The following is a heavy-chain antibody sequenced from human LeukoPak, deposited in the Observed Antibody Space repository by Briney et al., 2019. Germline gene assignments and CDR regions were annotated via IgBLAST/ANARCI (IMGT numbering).Heavy chain of an antibody. Sequence: GGSLRLSCAASGFTFSSYSMDWVRQAPGKGPEWVSSISSSSSYIYYADSVKGRFTISRDNSKNSLYLQMNSLRAEDTAVYYCAKGGDYDILTGYSIDYWGQGTLVTVSS. D-gene: IGHD3-9*01. J-gene: IGHJ4*02. CDR1: GFTFSSYS. V-gene: IGHV3-21*04. CDR3: AKGGDYDILTGYSIDY. CDR2: ISSSSSYI.